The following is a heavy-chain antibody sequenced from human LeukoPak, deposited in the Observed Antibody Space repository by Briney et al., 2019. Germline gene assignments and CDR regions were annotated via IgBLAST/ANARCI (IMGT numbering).Heavy chain of an antibody. Sequence: GGSLRLSCAASGFTFSSYWMHWVRQAPGKGLEWVSYISSSSSTIYYADSVEGRFTISRDNAKNSLYLQMNSLRAEDTAVYYCAREITVIPNWFDPWGQGTLVTVSS. D-gene: IGHD4-11*01. CDR1: GFTFSSYW. V-gene: IGHV3-48*04. J-gene: IGHJ5*02. CDR3: AREITVIPNWFDP. CDR2: ISSSSSTI.